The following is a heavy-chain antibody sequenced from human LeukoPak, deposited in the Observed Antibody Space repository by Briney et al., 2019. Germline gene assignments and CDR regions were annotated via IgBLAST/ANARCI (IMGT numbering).Heavy chain of an antibody. CDR3: TRDRVPNWLDP. CDR1: GYTFTGYY. J-gene: IGHJ5*02. CDR2: VTPNSGGT. D-gene: IGHD3-3*01. Sequence: ASVKVSCKTSGYTFTGYYAHWARHAPGQGLEWMGWVTPNSGGTNYAQKFQDRVTITRDTSIRTVFTELRNLSADDTAVYFCTRDRVPNWLDPWGQGTLITVSS. V-gene: IGHV1-2*02.